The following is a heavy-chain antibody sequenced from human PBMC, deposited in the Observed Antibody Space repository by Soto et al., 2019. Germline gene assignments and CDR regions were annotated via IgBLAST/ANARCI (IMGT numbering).Heavy chain of an antibody. J-gene: IGHJ4*02. D-gene: IGHD2-21*02. CDR1: GFTFSSYA. CDR3: AKGCAAYCGGDCYSSLADY. CDR2: VSGVGGHT. Sequence: EVQLLESGGGLVQPGGSLRLSCAASGFTFSSYAMNWVRRAPGTGLEWVSTVSGVGGHTFYAASVKGRFTISRDNSKNPVFLLMNSLRAEDTAVYYCAKGCAAYCGGDCYSSLADYWGPGTLVTVSS. V-gene: IGHV3-23*01.